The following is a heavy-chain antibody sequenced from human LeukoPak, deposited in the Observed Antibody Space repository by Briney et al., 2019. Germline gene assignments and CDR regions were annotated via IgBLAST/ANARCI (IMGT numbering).Heavy chain of an antibody. J-gene: IGHJ6*03. CDR3: ARDPPGGYYYYMDV. CDR1: GGSISSYY. Sequence: SETLSLTCTGSGGSISSYYWSWLRQPAGKGLEWVGRIYTSGSTNYNPSLKSRVTMSVDTSKNQFSLKLSSVTAADTAVYYCARDPPGGYYYYMDVWGKGTTVTVSS. D-gene: IGHD1-14*01. V-gene: IGHV4-4*07. CDR2: IYTSGST.